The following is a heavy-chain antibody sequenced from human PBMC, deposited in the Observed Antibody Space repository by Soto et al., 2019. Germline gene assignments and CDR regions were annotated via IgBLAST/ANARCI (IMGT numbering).Heavy chain of an antibody. CDR3: ARHNRYSSTWFEGWFDP. Sequence: GESLKISCQGSGYSFTTYWVGLMRQIHGRGLEWMGIIHPGDSDTRYSPFFQGQVTISADKSISTAYLQWSSLKASDTAMYYCARHNRYSSTWFEGWFDPWGQGTLVTVSS. J-gene: IGHJ5*02. D-gene: IGHD6-13*01. CDR2: IHPGDSDT. CDR1: GYSFTTYW. V-gene: IGHV5-51*01.